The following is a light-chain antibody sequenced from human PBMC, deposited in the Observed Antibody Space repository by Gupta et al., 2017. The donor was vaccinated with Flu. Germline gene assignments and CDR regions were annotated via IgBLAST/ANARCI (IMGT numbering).Light chain of an antibody. CDR1: QDISNY. J-gene: IGKJ4*01. Sequence: DIQMTQSPSSLSASVGDRVTITCRASQDISNYLAWFQQKPGKPPKSLIYAASSLQSGVPSKFSGSGSGTDFTLTISSLQPEDFATYYCQQYSSYPLTFGGGTKVEIK. CDR2: AAS. CDR3: QQYSSYPLT. V-gene: IGKV1-16*02.